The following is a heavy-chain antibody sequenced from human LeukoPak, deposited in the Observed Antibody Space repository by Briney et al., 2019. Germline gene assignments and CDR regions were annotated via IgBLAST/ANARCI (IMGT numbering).Heavy chain of an antibody. CDR1: GGSISSYY. Sequence: SETLSLTCTVSGGSISSYYWSWIRQPPGKGLEWIGYIYCSGSTNYNPSLKSRVTISVDTSKNQFSLKLSAVTAADTAVYYCARDHGAMYSSSWTNWYFDLWGRGTLVTVSS. CDR3: ARDHGAMYSSSWTNWYFDL. D-gene: IGHD6-13*01. V-gene: IGHV4-59*01. CDR2: IYCSGST. J-gene: IGHJ2*01.